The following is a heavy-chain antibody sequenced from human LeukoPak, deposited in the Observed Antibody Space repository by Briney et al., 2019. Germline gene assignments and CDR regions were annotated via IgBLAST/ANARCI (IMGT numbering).Heavy chain of an antibody. V-gene: IGHV4-39*01. CDR2: IYYSGST. CDR1: GGSISSSSYY. CDR3: ASYCSSTSCLRRAFDI. Sequence: SETLSLTCTVSGGSISSSSYYWGWIRQPPGKGLEWIGSIYYSGSTYYNPSLKSRVTISVDTSKNQFSLKLSSVTAADTAVYYCASYCSSTSCLRRAFDIWGQGTMVTVSS. D-gene: IGHD2-2*01. J-gene: IGHJ3*02.